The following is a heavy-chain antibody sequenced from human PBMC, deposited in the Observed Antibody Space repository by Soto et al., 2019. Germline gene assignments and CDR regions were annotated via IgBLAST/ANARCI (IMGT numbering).Heavy chain of an antibody. J-gene: IGHJ5*02. CDR2: INHSGST. CDR1: GGSFSGYY. D-gene: IGHD3-3*01. Sequence: PSETLSLTCAVYGGSFSGYYWSWIRQPPGKGLEWIGEINHSGSTNYNPSLKSRVTISVDTSKNQFSLKLSSVTAADTAVYYCARYLTIFGVVNNWFDPWGQGTLVTVPQ. CDR3: ARYLTIFGVVNNWFDP. V-gene: IGHV4-34*01.